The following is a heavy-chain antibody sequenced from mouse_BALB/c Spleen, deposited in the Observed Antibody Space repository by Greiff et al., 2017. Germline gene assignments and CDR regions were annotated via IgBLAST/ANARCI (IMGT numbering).Heavy chain of an antibody. V-gene: IGHV2-5-1*01. Sequence: VQLQQSGPSLVQPSQSLSITCTVSGFSLTSYGVHWVRQSPGKGLEWLGVIWRGGSTDYNAAFMSRLSITKDNSKSQVFFKMNSLQADDTAIYYCAKGTGTLYYAMDYWGQGTSVTVSS. CDR1: GFSLTSYG. CDR3: AKGTGTLYYAMDY. J-gene: IGHJ4*01. CDR2: IWRGGST. D-gene: IGHD4-1*01.